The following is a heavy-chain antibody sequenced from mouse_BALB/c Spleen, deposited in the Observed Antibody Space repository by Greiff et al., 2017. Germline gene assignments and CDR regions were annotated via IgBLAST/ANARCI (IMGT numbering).Heavy chain of an antibody. J-gene: IGHJ1*01. Sequence: VHVKQSGAELVKPGASVKLSCTASGFNIKDTYMHWVKQRPEQGLEWIGRIDPANGNTKYDPKFQGKATITADTSSNTAYLQLSSLTSEDTAVYYCAREYGNYYWYFDVWGAGTTVTVSS. V-gene: IGHV14-3*02. CDR2: IDPANGNT. CDR1: GFNIKDTY. D-gene: IGHD2-10*02. CDR3: AREYGNYYWYFDV.